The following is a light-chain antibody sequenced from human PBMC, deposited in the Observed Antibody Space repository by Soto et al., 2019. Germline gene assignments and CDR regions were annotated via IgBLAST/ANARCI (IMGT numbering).Light chain of an antibody. CDR3: QPYNNWPLT. V-gene: IGKV3-15*01. J-gene: IGKJ4*01. CDR2: GAS. Sequence: DIVLTQSPGTSSLSPEERATLSCRASQSVSINLAWYQQRPGQAPRLLTYGASTRATGIPARFSGSGSGTEFTLTIASLQSEDFGVYYCQPYNNWPLTFGGGTKVDIK. CDR1: QSVSIN.